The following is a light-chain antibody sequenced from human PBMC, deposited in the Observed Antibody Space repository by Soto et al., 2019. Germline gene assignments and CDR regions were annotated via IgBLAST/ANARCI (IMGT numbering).Light chain of an antibody. V-gene: IGLV2-14*01. CDR3: SSYTTSSTLPI. CDR1: SSDIGGYNH. CDR2: DVS. Sequence: QSVLTQPASVSGSPGQSITISCTGTSSDIGGYNHVSWYQQHPGKAPKLIIYDVSNRPSGVSDRFSGSKSANAASLTTSGLQAEDEADYYCSSYTTSSTLPIFGGGTKVTVL. J-gene: IGLJ2*01.